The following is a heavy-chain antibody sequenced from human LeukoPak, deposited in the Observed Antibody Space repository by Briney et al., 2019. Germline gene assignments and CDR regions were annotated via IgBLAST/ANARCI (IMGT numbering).Heavy chain of an antibody. CDR3: ARQEGATYYYYYYMAV. D-gene: IGHD1-26*01. CDR1: DYYISSGHY. CDR2: IHHAGAT. V-gene: IGHV4-38-2*02. J-gene: IGHJ6*03. Sequence: SSETLSLTCTVSDYYISSGHYWGWIRQPPGKGLEWIGNIHHAGATYYNPSLKSRVTISVDTSKNQFSLKLNSVTAADTAVYYCARQEGATYYYYYYMAVWGKGTTVTVSS.